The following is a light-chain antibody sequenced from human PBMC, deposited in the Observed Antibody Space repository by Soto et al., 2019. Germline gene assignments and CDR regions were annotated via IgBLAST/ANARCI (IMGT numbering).Light chain of an antibody. V-gene: IGKV3-15*01. CDR1: QSVADN. J-gene: IGKJ5*01. Sequence: EVAMTQSPATLSVSPGERVTLSCRSSQSVADNLAWFQQKPGQGPRLLIYGASTRATGIPARFSGSGSETDFTLTISSLRSEDSAVYHCQQYNNWPITFGQGIRLEI. CDR2: GAS. CDR3: QQYNNWPIT.